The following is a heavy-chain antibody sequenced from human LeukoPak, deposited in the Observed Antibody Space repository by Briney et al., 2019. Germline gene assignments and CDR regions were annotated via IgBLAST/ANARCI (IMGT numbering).Heavy chain of an antibody. CDR2: INPNSGGT. V-gene: IGHV1-2*02. Sequence: APVKVSCKPSGYTFTGYYMHRVRQAPGQGLEWMGWINPNSGGTNYAQKFQGRVTMTRDTSISTAYMELSRLRSDDTAVYYCARARERYFDWLLLNWFDPWGQGTLVTVS. J-gene: IGHJ5*02. CDR1: GYTFTGYY. D-gene: IGHD3-9*01. CDR3: ARARERYFDWLLLNWFDP.